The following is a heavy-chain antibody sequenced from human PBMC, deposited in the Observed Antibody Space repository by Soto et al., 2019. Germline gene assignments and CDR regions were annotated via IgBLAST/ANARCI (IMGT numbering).Heavy chain of an antibody. V-gene: IGHV3-30-3*01. CDR1: GFTFSSYA. Sequence: QVQLVESGGGVVQPGRSLRLSCAASGFTFSSYAMHWVRQAPGKGLEWVAVISYDGSNKYYADSVKGRFTISRDNSKNTLYLQTNSLRAEDTAVYYCASLVGATTLYGFDYWGQGTLVTVSS. CDR3: ASLVGATTLYGFDY. CDR2: ISYDGSNK. D-gene: IGHD1-26*01. J-gene: IGHJ4*02.